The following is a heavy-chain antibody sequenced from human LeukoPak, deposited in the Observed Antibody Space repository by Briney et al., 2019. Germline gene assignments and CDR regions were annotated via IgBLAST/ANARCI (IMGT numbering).Heavy chain of an antibody. J-gene: IGHJ4*02. Sequence: GGSLRLSCAASGFTFSSYSMNWDRQAPGKGLEWVSYISSSGSTIYYADSVKGRFTISRDNAKNSLYLQMNSLRAEDAAVYYCARAPKGYSYGYDYWGQGTLVTVSS. CDR3: ARAPKGYSYGYDY. CDR2: ISSSGSTI. V-gene: IGHV3-48*04. D-gene: IGHD5-18*01. CDR1: GFTFSSYS.